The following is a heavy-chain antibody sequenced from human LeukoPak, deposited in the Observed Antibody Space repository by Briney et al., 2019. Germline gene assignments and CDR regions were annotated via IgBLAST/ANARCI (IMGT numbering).Heavy chain of an antibody. D-gene: IGHD2-2*01. V-gene: IGHV1-2*02. CDR3: ARVVVPAAMANWFDP. Sequence: ASVKVSCKASGYTFTGYYMHWVRQAPGQRLEWMGWINPNSGGTNYAQKFQGRVTMTRDTSISTAYMELSRLRSDDTAVYYCARVVVPAAMANWFDPWGQGTLVTVSS. CDR1: GYTFTGYY. CDR2: INPNSGGT. J-gene: IGHJ5*02.